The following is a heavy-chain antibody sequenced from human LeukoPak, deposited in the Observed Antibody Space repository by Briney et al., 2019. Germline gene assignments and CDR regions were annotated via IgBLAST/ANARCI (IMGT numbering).Heavy chain of an antibody. V-gene: IGHV1-69*01. CDR2: IIPIFGTA. CDR3: ARDYSSGYSRAHDAFDI. Sequence: SVKVPCKASGGTFSSYAISWVRQAPGQGLEWMGGIIPIFGTANYAQKFQGRVTITADESTSTAYMELSSLRSEDTAVYYCARDYSSGYSRAHDAFDIWGQGTMVTVSS. J-gene: IGHJ3*02. D-gene: IGHD3-22*01. CDR1: GGTFSSYA.